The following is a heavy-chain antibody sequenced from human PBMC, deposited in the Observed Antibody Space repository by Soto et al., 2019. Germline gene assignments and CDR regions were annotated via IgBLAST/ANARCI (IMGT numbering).Heavy chain of an antibody. D-gene: IGHD6-19*01. J-gene: IGHJ5*02. Sequence: QITLKESGPTLVKPTQTLTLTCTFSGFSLSTSEVGVGWIRQPPGKALQWLALIYWDDDKRYSPSLKSRLTHTKDTSKNQVVLTMTNMDPVDTATYYCAHAPGIAVTTNWFDPWGQGILVTVSS. CDR1: GFSLSTSEVG. CDR2: IYWDDDK. V-gene: IGHV2-5*02. CDR3: AHAPGIAVTTNWFDP.